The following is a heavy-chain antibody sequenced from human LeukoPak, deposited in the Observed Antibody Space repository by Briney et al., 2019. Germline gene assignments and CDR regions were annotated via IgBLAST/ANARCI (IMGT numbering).Heavy chain of an antibody. D-gene: IGHD4-23*01. Sequence: ASVKVSCRASGYTFTSYGISWVRQAPGQGLEWMGGIIPIFGTANYAQKFQGRVTITADESTSTAYMELSSLRSEDTAVYYCARDLGYGGNSGWFDPWGQGTLVTVSS. J-gene: IGHJ5*02. CDR2: IIPIFGTA. CDR3: ARDLGYGGNSGWFDP. CDR1: GYTFTSYG. V-gene: IGHV1-69*13.